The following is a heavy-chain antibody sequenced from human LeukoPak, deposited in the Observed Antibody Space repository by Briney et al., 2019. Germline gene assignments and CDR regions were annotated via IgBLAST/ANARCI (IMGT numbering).Heavy chain of an antibody. CDR1: GFTFSRHW. D-gene: IGHD3-3*01. Sequence: GGSLRLSCAASGFTFSRHWMTWVRQAPGKGLEWVANIKQDGSEKYYVDSVKGRFTISRDNAKNSLYLQMNSLRAEDTAVYYCARDEYLWSGYYPNQAFDYWGQGTLVTVSS. CDR3: ARDEYLWSGYYPNQAFDY. J-gene: IGHJ4*02. CDR2: IKQDGSEK. V-gene: IGHV3-7*01.